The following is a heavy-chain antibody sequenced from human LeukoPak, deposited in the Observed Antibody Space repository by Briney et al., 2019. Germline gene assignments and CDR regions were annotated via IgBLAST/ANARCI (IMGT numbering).Heavy chain of an antibody. Sequence: SETLSLTCAVSGGSISSSTWWSWVRQPPGKGLEWIGEIHHTGSTNYNPSLKSRVTISVDTSKNQFSLKLSSVTAADTAVYYCASYTDAFDIWGQGTMVTVSS. D-gene: IGHD3-16*01. CDR2: IHHTGST. CDR1: GGSISSSTW. J-gene: IGHJ3*02. CDR3: ASYTDAFDI. V-gene: IGHV4-4*02.